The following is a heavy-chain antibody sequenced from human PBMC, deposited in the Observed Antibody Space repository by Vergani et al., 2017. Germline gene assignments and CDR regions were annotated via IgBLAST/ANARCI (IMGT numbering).Heavy chain of an antibody. V-gene: IGHV3-11*01. CDR2: ISSSGSTI. CDR1: GFTFSDYY. J-gene: IGHJ5*02. Sequence: QVQLVESGGGLVKPGGSLRLSCAASGFTFSDYYMSWIRQAPGKGLEWVSYISSSGSTIYYADSVKGRFTISRDNSKNTLYLQMNSLRAEDTAVYYCAKEGARITIFGVVTIDNWFDPWGQGTLVTVSS. CDR3: AKEGARITIFGVVTIDNWFDP. D-gene: IGHD3-3*01.